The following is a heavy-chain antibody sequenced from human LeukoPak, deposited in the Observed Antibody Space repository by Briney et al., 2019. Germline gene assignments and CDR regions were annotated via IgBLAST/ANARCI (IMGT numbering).Heavy chain of an antibody. CDR3: ARDRITMVRGVSPLVY. CDR1: GFTFSSYG. CDR2: IWYDGSNK. Sequence: GALRLSCAASGFTFSSYGMHWVRQAPGKGLEWVAVIWYDGSNKYYADSVKGRFTISRDNSKNTLYLQMNSLRAEDTAVYYCARDRITMVRGVSPLVYWGQGTLVTVSS. J-gene: IGHJ4*02. D-gene: IGHD3-10*01. V-gene: IGHV3-33*01.